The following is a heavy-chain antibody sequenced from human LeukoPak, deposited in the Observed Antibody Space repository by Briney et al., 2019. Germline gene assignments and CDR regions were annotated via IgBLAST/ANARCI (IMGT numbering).Heavy chain of an antibody. V-gene: IGHV1-24*01. CDR3: ATIKPRVKHDRGHAFDI. Sequence: ASVKVSCKVSGYTLTELSMHWVRQAPGKGLEWMGGFDPEDGETIYAQKFQGRVTMTEDTSTDTAYMELSSLRSEDTAVYYCATIKPRVKHDRGHAFDIWGQGTMVTVSS. J-gene: IGHJ3*02. D-gene: IGHD1-1*01. CDR1: GYTLTELS. CDR2: FDPEDGET.